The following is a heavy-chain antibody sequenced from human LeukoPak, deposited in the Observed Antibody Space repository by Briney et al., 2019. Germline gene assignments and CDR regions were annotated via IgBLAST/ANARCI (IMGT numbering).Heavy chain of an antibody. V-gene: IGHV3-13*01. D-gene: IGHD6-19*01. J-gene: IGHJ4*02. CDR3: AGAGSETQWRAFDF. CDR2: IGTAGDT. Sequence: GGSLRLSCAASGFTFSRYDMHWVRQATGKGLEWVSGIGTAGDTYYAGSVKGRFTISRENAKNSLYLQMNSLTAGDTAVYYCAGAGSETQWRAFDFWGQGAQVTVFS. CDR1: GFTFSRYD.